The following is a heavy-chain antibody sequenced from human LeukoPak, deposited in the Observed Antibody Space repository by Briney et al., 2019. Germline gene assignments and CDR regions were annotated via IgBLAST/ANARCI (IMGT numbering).Heavy chain of an antibody. CDR1: GYTFTGYY. CDR3: ARDKAYYYDSSGYYWKYYYYGMDV. D-gene: IGHD3-22*01. V-gene: IGHV1-2*04. J-gene: IGHJ6*02. Sequence: ASVQVSCKASGYTFTGYYMHWVRPAPGQGLEWMGWINPNSGGTNYAQKFQGWVTMTRDTSISTAYMELSRLRSDDTAVYYCARDKAYYYDSSGYYWKYYYYGMDVWGQGTTVTVSS. CDR2: INPNSGGT.